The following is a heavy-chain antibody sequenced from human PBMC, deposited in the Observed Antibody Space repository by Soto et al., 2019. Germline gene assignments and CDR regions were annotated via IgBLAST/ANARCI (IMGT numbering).Heavy chain of an antibody. CDR3: AKDSIPYSSSYDLDH. CDR1: GFSFSGFA. CDR2: ITGPGVSI. V-gene: IGHV3-23*01. J-gene: IGHJ4*02. D-gene: IGHD6-6*01. Sequence: EVQLLESGGGLVQPGGSLRLSCVASGFSFSGFAMSWVRQAPGKGLVWVSSITGPGVSIYYADSVRGRFTISRDNSKNPLYLQMSSLRAEDTARYYCAKDSIPYSSSYDLDHWGRGALVTVSS.